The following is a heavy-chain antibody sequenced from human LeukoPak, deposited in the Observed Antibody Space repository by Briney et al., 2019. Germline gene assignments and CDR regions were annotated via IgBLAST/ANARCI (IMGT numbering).Heavy chain of an antibody. CDR1: GGSISSYY. V-gene: IGHV4-4*09. J-gene: IGHJ4*02. CDR3: ATLPYCSGNVDY. CDR2: IYTSGST. Sequence: SETLSLTCTVSGGSISSYYWSWIRQPPGKGLEWIGYIYTSGSTNYNPSLKSRVTISVDTSKNQFSLKLSSVTAADTAVYYCATLPYCSGNVDYWGQGTLVTVSS. D-gene: IGHD3-10*01.